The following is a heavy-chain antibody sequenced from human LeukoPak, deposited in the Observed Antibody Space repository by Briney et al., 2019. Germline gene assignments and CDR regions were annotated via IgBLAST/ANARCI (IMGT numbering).Heavy chain of an antibody. CDR1: GFTFDDYA. D-gene: IGHD1-26*01. CDR2: ISWNSGSI. V-gene: IGHV3-9*01. CDR3: AKDSGVGATMIDAFDI. Sequence: GRSLRLSCAASGFTFDDYAMHWVRQAPGKGLEWVSVISWNSGSIGYADSVKGRFTISRDNAKKSLYLQMNSLRAEDTALYYCAKDSGVGATMIDAFDIWGQGTVVTVSS. J-gene: IGHJ3*02.